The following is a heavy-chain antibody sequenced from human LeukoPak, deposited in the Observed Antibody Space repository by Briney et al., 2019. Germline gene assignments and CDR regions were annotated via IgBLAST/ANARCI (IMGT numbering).Heavy chain of an antibody. J-gene: IGHJ4*02. CDR3: AKDYCSGGSCYSDY. D-gene: IGHD2-15*01. Sequence: PGGSLRLSCAASGFTFSSYGKHWVRQAPGKGLEWVAVISYDGSNKYYADSVKGRFTISRDNSKNTLYLQMNSLRAEDTAVYYCAKDYCSGGSCYSDYWGQGTLVTVSS. CDR2: ISYDGSNK. CDR1: GFTFSSYG. V-gene: IGHV3-30*18.